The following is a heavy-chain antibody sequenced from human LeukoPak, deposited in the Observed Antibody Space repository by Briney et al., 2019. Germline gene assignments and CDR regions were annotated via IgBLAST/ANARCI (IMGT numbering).Heavy chain of an antibody. J-gene: IGHJ4*02. CDR3: ARGAGSHEYYFDY. V-gene: IGHV4-59*01. Sequence: GSLRLSCAASGFTFSSYAMSWIRQPPGKGLEWIGYIYYSGSTNYNPSLKSRVTISVDTSKNQFSLKLSSVTAADTAVYYCARGAGSHEYYFDYWGQGTLVTVSS. CDR2: IYYSGST. CDR1: GFTFSSYA. D-gene: IGHD3-10*01.